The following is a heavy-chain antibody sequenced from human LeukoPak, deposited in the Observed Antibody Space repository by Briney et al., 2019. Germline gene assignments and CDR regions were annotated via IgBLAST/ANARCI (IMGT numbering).Heavy chain of an antibody. Sequence: PGGSLRLSCAVYGFTFSDYYMSWVRQAPGRGLEWVSYISSSGSMLHYADSVEGRFTISRDNAKNSLYLQMSSLRVEDTAVYYCTRRPYSTSWYYFDYWGQGTLVTVSS. D-gene: IGHD6-13*01. CDR2: ISSSGSML. CDR3: TRRPYSTSWYYFDY. V-gene: IGHV3-11*04. J-gene: IGHJ4*02. CDR1: GFTFSDYY.